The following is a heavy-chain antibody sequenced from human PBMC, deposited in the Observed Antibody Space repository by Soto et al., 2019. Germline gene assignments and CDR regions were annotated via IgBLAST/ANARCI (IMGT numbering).Heavy chain of an antibody. Sequence: ETLSLTCTASGGSIRSYYWSWIRQPPGKGLEWIGYIYYSGSTNYNPSLKSRVTISVDTSKNQFSLKLNSMTAADTAVYYCARHNYGSGSTYFDYWGQGTLVTVSS. CDR1: GGSIRSYY. J-gene: IGHJ4*02. D-gene: IGHD3-10*01. CDR2: IYYSGST. CDR3: ARHNYGSGSTYFDY. V-gene: IGHV4-59*08.